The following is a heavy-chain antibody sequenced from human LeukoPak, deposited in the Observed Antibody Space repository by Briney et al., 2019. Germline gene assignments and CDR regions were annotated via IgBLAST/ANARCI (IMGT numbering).Heavy chain of an antibody. V-gene: IGHV1-69*05. CDR1: GYTFTSYG. J-gene: IGHJ4*02. CDR3: ARDSYYDSSGYYPYYFDY. D-gene: IGHD3-22*01. Sequence: SVKVSCKASGYTFTSYGISWVRQAPGQGLEWMGRIIPIFGTANYAQKFQGRVTITTDESTSTAYMELSSLRSEDTAVYYCARDSYYDSSGYYPYYFDYWGQGTLVTVSS. CDR2: IIPIFGTA.